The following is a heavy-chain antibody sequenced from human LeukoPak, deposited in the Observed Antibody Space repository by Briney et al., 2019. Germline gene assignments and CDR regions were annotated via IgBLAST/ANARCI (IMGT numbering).Heavy chain of an antibody. V-gene: IGHV1-18*01. CDR2: ISANSGNT. CDR1: GYSFTRNG. CDR3: ARDVNYAFDY. Sequence: ASVKVSCKPSGYSFTRNGISWVRQAPGQGLEWMAWISANSGNTNHAQNFQDRVTLTTDTSTSTAYMELRSLRSDDTAVYYCARDVNYAFDYWGQGTLVTVSS. J-gene: IGHJ4*02. D-gene: IGHD3-16*01.